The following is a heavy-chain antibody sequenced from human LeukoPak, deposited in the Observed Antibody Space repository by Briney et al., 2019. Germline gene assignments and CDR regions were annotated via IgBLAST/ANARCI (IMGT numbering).Heavy chain of an antibody. V-gene: IGHV4-61*02. J-gene: IGHJ1*01. CDR2: IYTSGST. CDR3: VREAVGDGYNPEYFQH. CDR1: GGSLSSGSYY. Sequence: SETLSLTCTVSGGSLSSGSYYWGWIRHPAGTGLEWIVRIYTSGSTTSNPSLKSRVTISVDTSNNQFPLKPSAVPAADRAVYYGVREAVGDGYNPEYFQHWGQGTLVTVSS. D-gene: IGHD5-24*01.